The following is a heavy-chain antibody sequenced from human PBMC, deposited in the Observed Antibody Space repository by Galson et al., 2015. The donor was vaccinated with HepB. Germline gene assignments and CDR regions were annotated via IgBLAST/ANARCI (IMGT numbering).Heavy chain of an antibody. V-gene: IGHV1-18*01. CDR3: ARGPHPPTIFGVVIYNYYYYGMDV. CDR2: ISAYNGNT. D-gene: IGHD3-3*01. Sequence: SVKVSCKASGYTFTSYGISWVRQAPGQGLEWMGWISAYNGNTNYAQKLQGRVTMTTDTSTSTAYMELRSLRSDDTAVYYCARGPHPPTIFGVVIYNYYYYGMDVWGQGTTVTVSS. J-gene: IGHJ6*02. CDR1: GYTFTSYG.